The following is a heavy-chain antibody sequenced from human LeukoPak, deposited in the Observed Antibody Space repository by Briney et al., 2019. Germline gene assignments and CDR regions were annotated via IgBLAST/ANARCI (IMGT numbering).Heavy chain of an antibody. CDR3: AKIAAANCGGDCYSGAYYFDY. CDR2: IRYDGSNK. Sequence: GGSLRLSCTASGFTFSSYGMHWVRQAPGKGLEWVAFIRYDGSNKYYADSVKGRFTISRDNSKNTLYLQMNSLRAEDTAVYYCAKIAAANCGGDCYSGAYYFDYWGQGTLVTVSS. D-gene: IGHD2-21*02. V-gene: IGHV3-30*02. J-gene: IGHJ4*02. CDR1: GFTFSSYG.